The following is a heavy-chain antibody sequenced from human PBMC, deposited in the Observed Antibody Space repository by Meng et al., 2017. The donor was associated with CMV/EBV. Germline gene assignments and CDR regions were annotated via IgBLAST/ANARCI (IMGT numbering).Heavy chain of an antibody. V-gene: IGHV5-51*01. J-gene: IGHJ6*02. Sequence: KVSCKGSGYSFITYWIGWVRQMPGKGLEWMGIIYPDDSDTRYSPSFQGQVSISADKSINTAYLQWSSLKAADTAVYYCARGRYCSSTSCYGMDVWGQGTTVTVSS. CDR1: GYSFITYW. CDR3: ARGRYCSSTSCYGMDV. D-gene: IGHD2-2*01. CDR2: IYPDDSDT.